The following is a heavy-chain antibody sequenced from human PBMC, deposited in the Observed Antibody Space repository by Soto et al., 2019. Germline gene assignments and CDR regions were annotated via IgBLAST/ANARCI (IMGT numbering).Heavy chain of an antibody. D-gene: IGHD2-2*01. CDR1: GGTFSSYA. CDR2: IIPIFGTA. J-gene: IGHJ6*02. Sequence: GASVKVSCKASGGTFSSYAISWVRQAPGQGLEWMGGIIPIFGTANYAQKFQGRVTITADESTSTAYMELSSLRSEDTAVYYCASTPSTSADYYGMDVWGQGTTVTVSS. V-gene: IGHV1-69*13. CDR3: ASTPSTSADYYGMDV.